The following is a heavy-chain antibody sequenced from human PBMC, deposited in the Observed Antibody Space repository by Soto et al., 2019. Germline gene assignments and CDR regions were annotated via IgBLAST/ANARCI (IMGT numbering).Heavy chain of an antibody. J-gene: IGHJ4*02. V-gene: IGHV2-5*01. D-gene: IGHD1-20*01. CDR3: ARRRGYNWNNPAFDY. Sequence: SGPTLVNPTQTLTLTCTFSGFSLSTSGVGVGWIRQPPGKAREWLGIIYWNDDKKYSPSLRSRLGITKDTFRNQVVLTMTNVDPLDTATYYCARRRGYNWNNPAFDYWGQGALVTTSS. CDR1: GFSLSTSGVG. CDR2: IYWNDDK.